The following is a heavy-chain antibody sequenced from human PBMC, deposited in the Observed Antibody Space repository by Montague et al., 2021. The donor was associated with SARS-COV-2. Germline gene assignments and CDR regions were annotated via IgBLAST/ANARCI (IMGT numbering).Heavy chain of an antibody. J-gene: IGHJ3*02. CDR3: ARFPTSYYYDSKAAPATPDAFDI. Sequence: SETLSLTCTVSGGSISSSGYYWGWIRQPPGKGLEWIGSIYYSGSTYYNPSLKSRVTISVETSKNQFSLKLSSVTAADTAVYYCARFPTSYYYDSKAAPATPDAFDIWSQGTMVTVSS. D-gene: IGHD3-22*01. V-gene: IGHV4-39*01. CDR2: IYYSGST. CDR1: GGSISSSGYY.